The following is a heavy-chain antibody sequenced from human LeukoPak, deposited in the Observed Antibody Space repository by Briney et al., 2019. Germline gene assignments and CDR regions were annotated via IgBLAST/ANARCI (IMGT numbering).Heavy chain of an antibody. D-gene: IGHD3-9*01. CDR3: AKDHDRGVDY. Sequence: GGSLRLSCAASGFTFSSYAMNWVRQAPGKGLEWVSTISSSGGTTYYADSVKGRFTISRDNSKNSLYLHMNSLRAEDTAGYYCAKDHDRGVDYWGQGTLVTVSS. CDR2: ISSSGGTT. J-gene: IGHJ4*02. CDR1: GFTFSSYA. V-gene: IGHV3-23*01.